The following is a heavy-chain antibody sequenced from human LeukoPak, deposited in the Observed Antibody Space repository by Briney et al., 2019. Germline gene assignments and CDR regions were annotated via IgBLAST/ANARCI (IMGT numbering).Heavy chain of an antibody. J-gene: IGHJ4*02. CDR1: GYTFTSYG. Sequence: ASVKVSCKASGYTFTSYGISWVRQAPGQGLEWMGWISAYNGNTNYAQKLQGRVTMTTDTSTSTAYMELRSLRSDDTAVYYCATENPYYYDSSGYPRHFDYWGQGTLVTVSS. CDR2: ISAYNGNT. V-gene: IGHV1-18*01. D-gene: IGHD3-22*01. CDR3: ATENPYYYDSSGYPRHFDY.